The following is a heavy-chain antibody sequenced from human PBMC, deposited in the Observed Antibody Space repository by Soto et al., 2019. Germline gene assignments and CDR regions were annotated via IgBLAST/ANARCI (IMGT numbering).Heavy chain of an antibody. Sequence: SETLSLTCTVSGGSVSTGNYYWSWIRQPPGKGLEWVGYIYNTGGTNDNPSLKIRVTISLGTSKDQFSLRLTSVTAAHSAVYYCARDPAYGGNCGGVSRPYYYGIDFWGQGTTVTVSS. D-gene: IGHD2-21*02. CDR3: ARDPAYGGNCGGVSRPYYYGIDF. V-gene: IGHV4-61*01. CDR2: IYNTGGT. CDR1: GGSVSTGNYY. J-gene: IGHJ6*02.